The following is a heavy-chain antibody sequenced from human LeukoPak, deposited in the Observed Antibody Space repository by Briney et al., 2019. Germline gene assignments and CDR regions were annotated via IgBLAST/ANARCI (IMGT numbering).Heavy chain of an antibody. CDR3: ARDPSPYSSRWYGGYYYYYYMDV. V-gene: IGHV1-18*01. CDR1: GYTFTSYG. Sequence: ASVKVSCKASGYTFTSYGISWVRQAPGQGLEWMGWISAYNGNTNYAQKLQGRVTMTTDTSTSTAYMELRSLRSDDTAVYYCARDPSPYSSRWYGGYYYYYYMDVWGKGTTVTISS. D-gene: IGHD6-13*01. CDR2: ISAYNGNT. J-gene: IGHJ6*03.